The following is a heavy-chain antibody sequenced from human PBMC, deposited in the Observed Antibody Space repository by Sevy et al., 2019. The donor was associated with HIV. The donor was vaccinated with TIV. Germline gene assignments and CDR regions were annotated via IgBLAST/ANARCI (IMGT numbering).Heavy chain of an antibody. CDR2: FTSSGLSTFICSAGTT. CDR1: RFTFSNYA. V-gene: IGHV3-23*01. D-gene: IGHD6-13*01. CDR3: AKGRQLVSWRFGTYFDS. J-gene: IGHJ4*01. Sequence: GGSLRLSCAASRFTFSNYAMSWVRQAPGKGLEWVSTFTSSGLSTFICSAGTTYYTDSVKGRFTISRDNSKNTLYLQMNSLRAEDTAVYYCAKGRQLVSWRFGTYFDSWGHGTLVTVSS.